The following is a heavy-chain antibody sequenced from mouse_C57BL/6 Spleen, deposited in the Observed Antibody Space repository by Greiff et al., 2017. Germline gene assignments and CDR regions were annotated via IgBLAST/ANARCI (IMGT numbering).Heavy chain of an antibody. CDR2: INPNYGTT. CDR1: GYSFTDYN. CDR3: AREDDYGRDFAY. Sequence: VHVKQSGPELVKPGASVKISCKASGYSFTDYNMNWVKQSNGKSLEWIGVINPNYGTTSYNQKFKGKATLTVDQSSSTAYMQLNSLTSEDSAVYYCAREDDYGRDFAYWGQGTLVTVSA. D-gene: IGHD2-4*01. V-gene: IGHV1-39*01. J-gene: IGHJ3*01.